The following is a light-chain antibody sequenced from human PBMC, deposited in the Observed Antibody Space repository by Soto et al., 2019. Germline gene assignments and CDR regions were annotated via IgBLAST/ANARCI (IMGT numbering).Light chain of an antibody. CDR1: QSVSSSS. CDR3: HQYDRLPIT. J-gene: IGKJ2*01. Sequence: EIVLTQSPGTLSLSPGERATLSCRASQSVSSSSLAWYQQKPGQAPRLLIYSASSRAAGVPDRFSASGSGTDFTLTISRLEPEDVAFYYCHQYDRLPITFGQGTKLEIK. V-gene: IGKV3-20*01. CDR2: SAS.